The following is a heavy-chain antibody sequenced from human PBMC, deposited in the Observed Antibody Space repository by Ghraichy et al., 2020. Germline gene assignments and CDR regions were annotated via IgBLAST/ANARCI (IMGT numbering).Heavy chain of an antibody. CDR3: ARDLGPFGSGWSDY. D-gene: IGHD6-19*01. J-gene: IGHJ4*02. Sequence: GGSLRLSCAASGFDFSDYSMNWARQAPGKGLEWVSSISSNSRYVYYADSVNGRFTISRDNAKKSLFLQMNSLRGEDTAVYYCARDLGPFGSGWSDYWGQGTVVTVSS. V-gene: IGHV3-21*01. CDR2: ISSNSRYV. CDR1: GFDFSDYS.